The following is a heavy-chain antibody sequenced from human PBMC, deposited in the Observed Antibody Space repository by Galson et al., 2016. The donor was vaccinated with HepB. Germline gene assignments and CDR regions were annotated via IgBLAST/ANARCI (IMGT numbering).Heavy chain of an antibody. CDR1: GFTFSISA. CDR2: LHTSGAT. J-gene: IGHJ4*02. Sequence: SLRLSCAASGFTFSISAMNWVRQAPGKGLEWVSGLHTSGATYYADSGRGRFTISRDNSKNTLYLQMGSLRAEDTAVYYCAIWEWGLPPCWGQGTLVTVSS. V-gene: IGHV3-23*01. CDR3: AIWEWGLPPC. D-gene: IGHD1-26*01.